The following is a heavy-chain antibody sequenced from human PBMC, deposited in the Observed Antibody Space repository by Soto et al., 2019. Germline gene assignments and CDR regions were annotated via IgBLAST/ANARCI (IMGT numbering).Heavy chain of an antibody. CDR2: ISSSSSTI. CDR1: GFTFSIYS. CDR3: ARGNYYYYYYMDV. J-gene: IGHJ6*03. Sequence: PGGSLRLSCAASGFTFSIYSMNWFRQAPGKGLEWVSYISSSSSTIYYADSVKGRFTISRDNAKNSLYLQMNSLRAEDTAVYYCARGNYYYYYYMDVWGKGTTVTVSS. V-gene: IGHV3-48*01.